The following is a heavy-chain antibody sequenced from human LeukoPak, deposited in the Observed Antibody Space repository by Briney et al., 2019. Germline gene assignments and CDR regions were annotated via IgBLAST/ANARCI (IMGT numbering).Heavy chain of an antibody. D-gene: IGHD6-13*01. CDR3: ARAGDPRAACNYYYYYMDV. J-gene: IGHJ6*03. CDR2: IIPIFGTA. CDR1: GGTFSSYA. V-gene: IGHV1-69*05. Sequence: SVMVSCKASGGTFSSYAISWVRQAPGQGLEWMGGIIPIFGTANYAQKFQGRVTITTDESTSTAYMELSSLRSEDTAVYYCARAGDPRAACNYYYYYMDVWGKGTTVTVSS.